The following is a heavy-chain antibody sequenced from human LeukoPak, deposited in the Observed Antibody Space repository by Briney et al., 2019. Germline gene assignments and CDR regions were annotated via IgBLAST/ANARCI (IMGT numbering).Heavy chain of an antibody. J-gene: IGHJ6*03. CDR1: GYSISSGYY. CDR3: ASEPYDFWSGYPRYMDV. D-gene: IGHD3-3*01. V-gene: IGHV4-38-2*02. Sequence: SETLSLTCTVSGYSISSGYYWGWIRQPPGKGLEWIGSIYHSGSTYYNPSLKSRVTISVDTSKNQFSLKLSSVTAADTAVYYCASEPYDFWSGYPRYMDVWGKGTTVTVSS. CDR2: IYHSGST.